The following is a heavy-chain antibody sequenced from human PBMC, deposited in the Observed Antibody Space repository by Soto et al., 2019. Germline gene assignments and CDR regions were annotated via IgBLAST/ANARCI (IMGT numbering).Heavy chain of an antibody. Sequence: XATLSLTCTLSGGAINDHYWSFIRQPPGKGLEWIGYIYYNGNTNYNPSLESRVTISVDRSRNQFSLRLTSLTAADTAVYYCARVRTGYFDYWGRGALVTVSS. V-gene: IGHV4-59*11. CDR3: ARVRTGYFDY. CDR1: GGAINDHY. D-gene: IGHD3-9*01. J-gene: IGHJ4*02. CDR2: IYYNGNT.